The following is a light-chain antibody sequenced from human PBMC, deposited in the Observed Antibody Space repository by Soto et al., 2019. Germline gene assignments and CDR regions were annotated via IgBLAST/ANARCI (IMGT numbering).Light chain of an antibody. CDR3: RVWDSSSDRDVV. CDR1: NIGSKS. Sequence: SYELTQPPSVSVAPGKTARITCGGNNIGSKSVHWYQQKPGQAPVLVIYYDSVRPSGIPERISGSNSGNTATLTVSGVEAGDEGDYYCRVWDSSSDRDVVVGGGTKLTVL. CDR2: YDS. V-gene: IGLV3-21*04. J-gene: IGLJ2*01.